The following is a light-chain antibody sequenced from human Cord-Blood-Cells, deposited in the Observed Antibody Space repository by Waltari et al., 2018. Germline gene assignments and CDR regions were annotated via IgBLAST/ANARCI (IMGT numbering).Light chain of an antibody. Sequence: SYELTQPPSVSVSPGQTVSITCSGDKLGAKYACWYQQKPGQSPVLVIYQDSKRPSGIPERFSGSNSGNTATLTISGTQAMDEADYYCQAWDSSTAVFGGGTKLTVL. J-gene: IGLJ2*01. CDR1: KLGAKY. CDR2: QDS. V-gene: IGLV3-1*01. CDR3: QAWDSSTAV.